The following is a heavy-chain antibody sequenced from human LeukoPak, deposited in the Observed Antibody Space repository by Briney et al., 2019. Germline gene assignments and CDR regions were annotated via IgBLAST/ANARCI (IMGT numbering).Heavy chain of an antibody. CDR2: IKQDGSEK. CDR3: AREDWLQPPRLNWYFEL. V-gene: IGHV3-7*01. J-gene: IGHJ2*01. Sequence: GGSLRLSCVASGFTFSSYWMSWVRQAPGKGLEWVANIKQDGSEKYYVDSVKGRFTISRDNAKNSLFLQMNGLRAEDTAVYYCAREDWLQPPRLNWYFELWGRGTLVTVSS. CDR1: GFTFSSYW. D-gene: IGHD5-24*01.